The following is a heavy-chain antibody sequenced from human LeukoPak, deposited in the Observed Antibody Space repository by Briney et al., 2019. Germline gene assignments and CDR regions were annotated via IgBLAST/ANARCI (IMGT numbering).Heavy chain of an antibody. CDR3: AKNHDSISYHTDDAFDI. D-gene: IGHD3-22*01. J-gene: IGHJ3*02. CDR1: GFTFSSYW. Sequence: GGSLRLSCAASGFTFSSYWMSWVRQAPGKGLEWVANIKQDGSEKYYVDSVEGRFTISRDNSKNTLYLQMNSLRAEDTAVYYCAKNHDSISYHTDDAFDIWGPGTMVTVSS. CDR2: IKQDGSEK. V-gene: IGHV3-7*03.